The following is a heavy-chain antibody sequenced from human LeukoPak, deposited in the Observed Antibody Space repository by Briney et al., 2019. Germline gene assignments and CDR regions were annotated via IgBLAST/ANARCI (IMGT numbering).Heavy chain of an antibody. Sequence: SQTLSLTCAVSGGSISSGGYSWSWIRQPPGKGLEWIGYIYHSGSTYYNPSLKSRVTISVDRSKNQFSLKLSSVTAADTAVYYCARALLGTTCFDYWGQGTLVIVSS. CDR2: IYHSGST. D-gene: IGHD1-7*01. CDR1: GGSISSGGYS. J-gene: IGHJ4*02. CDR3: ARALLGTTCFDY. V-gene: IGHV4-30-2*01.